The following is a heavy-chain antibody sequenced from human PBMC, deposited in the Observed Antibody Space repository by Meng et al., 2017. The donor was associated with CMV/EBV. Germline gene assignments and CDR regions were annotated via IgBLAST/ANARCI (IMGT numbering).Heavy chain of an antibody. CDR1: GFTFSSYS. J-gene: IGHJ6*02. Sequence: GESLKISCAASGFTFSSYSMNWVRQAPGKGLEWVSYISSSSSTIYYADSVKGRFTISRDNAKNSLYLQMNSLRAEDTAVYYCARDAFLYCSSTSCCNPESYYYYYGMDVWGQGTTVTVSS. CDR2: ISSSSSTI. D-gene: IGHD2-2*01. CDR3: ARDAFLYCSSTSCCNPESYYYYYGMDV. V-gene: IGHV3-48*04.